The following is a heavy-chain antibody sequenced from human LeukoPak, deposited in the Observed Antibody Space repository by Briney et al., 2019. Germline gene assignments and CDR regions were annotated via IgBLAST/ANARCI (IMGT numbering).Heavy chain of an antibody. V-gene: IGHV4-34*01. CDR2: INHRGST. Sequence: SETLSLTCAVYGGSFSGYYWSWIRQPPGKGLEWIGEINHRGSTNYNPSLKSRVTISVDTSKNQFSLKLSSVTAADTAVYYCARQRYCSGGSCSSYFQHWGQGTLVTVSS. CDR1: GGSFSGYY. J-gene: IGHJ1*01. D-gene: IGHD2-15*01. CDR3: ARQRYCSGGSCSSYFQH.